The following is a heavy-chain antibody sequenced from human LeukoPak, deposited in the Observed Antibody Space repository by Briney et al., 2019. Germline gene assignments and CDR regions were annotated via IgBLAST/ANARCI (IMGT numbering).Heavy chain of an antibody. CDR3: ARLIAAAGTFYYYYMDV. J-gene: IGHJ6*03. CDR1: GYTFTGYY. Sequence: GASVKVSCKASGYTFTGYYLHWVRQAPGQGLEWMGCVNPNSGDTNYAQKFQGRVTMTRDTSISTAYMELSRLRSDDTAVYYCARLIAAAGTFYYYYMDVWGKGTTVTISS. CDR2: VNPNSGDT. V-gene: IGHV1-2*02. D-gene: IGHD6-13*01.